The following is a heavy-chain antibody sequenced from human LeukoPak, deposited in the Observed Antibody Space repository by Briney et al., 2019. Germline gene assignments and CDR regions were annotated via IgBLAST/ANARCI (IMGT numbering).Heavy chain of an antibody. V-gene: IGHV1-18*01. D-gene: IGHD6-6*01. CDR1: GYTFTRYG. CDR2: ISAHSGNT. J-gene: IGHJ4*02. Sequence: ASVKVSCKASGYTFTRYGISWVRQAPGQGLEWMGWISAHSGNTNYAQKFQGRVTMTADTSTRTAYMELRSLRSDDTAVYYGAKDRCRNGSSSFDNWGQGSLVTVSS. CDR3: AKDRCRNGSSSFDN.